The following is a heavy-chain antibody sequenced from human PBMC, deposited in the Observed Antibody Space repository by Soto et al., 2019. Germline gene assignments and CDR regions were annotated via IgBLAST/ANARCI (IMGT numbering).Heavy chain of an antibody. V-gene: IGHV1-69*01. Sequence: QVQLVQSGAEVKKPGSSVKVSCKASGGTFSSYAISWVRQAPGQGLEWMGGIIPIFGTANYAQKFQGRVTITADESTSTAYMELSSLRSEDTAVYYCARGTSSGSLMNYYYGMDVWGQGTTVTVSS. D-gene: IGHD6-19*01. CDR1: GGTFSSYA. CDR3: ARGTSSGSLMNYYYGMDV. J-gene: IGHJ6*02. CDR2: IIPIFGTA.